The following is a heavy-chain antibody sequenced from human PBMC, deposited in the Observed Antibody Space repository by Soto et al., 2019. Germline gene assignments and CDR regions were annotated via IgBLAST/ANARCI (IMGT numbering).Heavy chain of an antibody. V-gene: IGHV3-30-3*01. J-gene: IGHJ6*02. CDR2: ISYDGSNK. CDR1: GFTFSSYA. Sequence: PGGSLRLSCAASGFTFSSYAMHWVRQAPGKGLEWVAVISYDGSNKYYADSVKGRFTISRDNSKNTLYLQMNSLRAEDTAVYYCARDIGGMEGIVVVVAARNFYYCGMDVWGQGTTVTVSS. CDR3: ARDIGGMEGIVVVVAARNFYYCGMDV. D-gene: IGHD2-15*01.